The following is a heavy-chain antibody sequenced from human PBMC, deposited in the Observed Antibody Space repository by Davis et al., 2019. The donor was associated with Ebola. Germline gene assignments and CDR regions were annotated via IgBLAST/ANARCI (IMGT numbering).Heavy chain of an antibody. Sequence: SVKVSCKASGGTFSSYAISWVRQAPGQGLEWMGRIIPILGIANYAQKFQGRVTITADKSTSTAYMELSSLRSEDTAVYYCARDYYGSGSYCCYFDYWGQGTLVTVSS. V-gene: IGHV1-69*04. CDR2: IIPILGIA. CDR3: ARDYYGSGSYCCYFDY. CDR1: GGTFSSYA. J-gene: IGHJ4*02. D-gene: IGHD3-10*01.